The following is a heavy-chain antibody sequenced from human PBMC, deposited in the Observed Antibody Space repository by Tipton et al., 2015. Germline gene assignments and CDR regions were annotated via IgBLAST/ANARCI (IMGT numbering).Heavy chain of an antibody. CDR2: IYHSGSA. CDR1: GGSISGSTYY. J-gene: IGHJ4*02. D-gene: IGHD3-22*01. CDR3: AREGWNSDSSGYDY. Sequence: TLSLTCTVSGGSISGSTYYWGWVRRPPGKGLEWIGFIYHSGSATYNPTLKSRVTISVDTSKNQFSLQLSSVTAADTAVYYCAREGWNSDSSGYDYWGQGTLVTVSS. V-gene: IGHV4-61*05.